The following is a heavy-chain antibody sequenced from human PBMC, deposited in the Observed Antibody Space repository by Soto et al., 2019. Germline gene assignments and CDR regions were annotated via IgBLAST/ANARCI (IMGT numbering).Heavy chain of an antibody. CDR2: ISYDGTNK. D-gene: IGHD3-22*01. J-gene: IGHJ3*02. CDR3: AKVLSIIVADSFDI. Sequence: SLRLSCAASGFTFSNYDMHWVRQAPGKGLEWVAIISYDGTNKYYADSVKGRFTISRDNSKNTLSLQMNSLRAEDTAVYYCAKVLSIIVADSFDIWGQGTMVTVSS. V-gene: IGHV3-30*18. CDR1: GFTFSNYD.